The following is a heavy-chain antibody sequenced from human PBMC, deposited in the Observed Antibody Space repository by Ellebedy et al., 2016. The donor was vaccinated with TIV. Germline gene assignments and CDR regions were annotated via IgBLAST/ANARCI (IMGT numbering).Heavy chain of an antibody. J-gene: IGHJ5*02. V-gene: IGHV3-7*01. CDR1: GFTFRTYW. D-gene: IGHD5/OR15-5a*01. CDR3: ARDQGVSNWIDP. Sequence: GESLKISCAASGFTFRTYWMSLVRQAPGKGLAWVANIKQDGSEKYYLDSVKGRFTSSRDNAKNSLYLQMTSLRAEDTAVYYCARDQGVSNWIDPWGQGTLVTVSS. CDR2: IKQDGSEK.